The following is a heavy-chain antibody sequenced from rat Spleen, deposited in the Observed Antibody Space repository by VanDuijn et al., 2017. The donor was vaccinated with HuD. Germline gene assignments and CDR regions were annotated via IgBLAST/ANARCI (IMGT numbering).Heavy chain of an antibody. CDR3: ARPETTHVFDY. V-gene: IGHV5-25*01. D-gene: IGHD1-10*01. Sequence: EVQLVESGGGLVQPGSPLKLSCAASGFTFSNFDMAWVRQAPTKGLEWVASISTSADTTYYRDSVKGRFTVSRDDAKSTLYLQMDSLRSEDTATYYCARPETTHVFDYWGQGVMVTVSS. CDR2: ISTSADTT. J-gene: IGHJ2*01. CDR1: GFTFSNFD.